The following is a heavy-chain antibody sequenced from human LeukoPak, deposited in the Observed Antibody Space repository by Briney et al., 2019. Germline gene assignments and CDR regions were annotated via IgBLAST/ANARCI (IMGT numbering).Heavy chain of an antibody. Sequence: RNSYMNWIRQPPGKGLEWIGSIYYTGTTYYNPSLKSRLTISVDTSKNQFSLRLSSVTAADTAVYYCARSYSSSYFQYWGQGTLVTVSS. CDR3: ARSYSSSYFQY. CDR2: IYYTGTT. CDR1: RNSY. D-gene: IGHD6-13*01. J-gene: IGHJ1*01. V-gene: IGHV4-39*01.